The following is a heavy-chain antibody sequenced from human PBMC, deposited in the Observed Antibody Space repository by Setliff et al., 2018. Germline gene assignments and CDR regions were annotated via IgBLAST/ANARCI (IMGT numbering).Heavy chain of an antibody. V-gene: IGHV1-69*05. CDR2: TIPLFGTT. D-gene: IGHD5-18*01. CDR3: AREGVDTRSSTDYRYYMDV. Sequence: GASVKVSCKASGGTFSNYGVSWVRQAPGQGLEWMGGTIPLFGTTNYAEKFQGRVTITTDESTSTAYMELSSLRSEDTAVYFCAREGVDTRSSTDYRYYMDVWGKGATVTVSS. CDR1: GGTFSNYG. J-gene: IGHJ6*03.